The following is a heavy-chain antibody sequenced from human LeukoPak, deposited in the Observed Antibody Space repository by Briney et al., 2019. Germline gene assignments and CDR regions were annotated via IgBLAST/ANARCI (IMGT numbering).Heavy chain of an antibody. J-gene: IGHJ4*02. D-gene: IGHD3-22*01. V-gene: IGHV4-4*07. CDR1: GGSITGYY. CDR3: AREEFLHEIDSSGYFVY. CDR2: FYSSGVG. Sequence: KPSETLSLPFTVSGGSITGYYWNWIRQPAGQGLEWLGRFYSSGVGNYNPSLTSRVTMSVDTSKNQFSLKLTSLTAADTAVYYCAREEFLHEIDSSGYFVYWGQGTLVTVSS.